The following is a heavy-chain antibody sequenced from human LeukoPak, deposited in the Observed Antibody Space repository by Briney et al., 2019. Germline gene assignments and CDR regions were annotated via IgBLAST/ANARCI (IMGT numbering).Heavy chain of an antibody. CDR3: ARDRGMTTVPLRGDDAFDI. CDR1: GYSISSGYY. V-gene: IGHV4-38-2*02. CDR2: IYHSGST. Sequence: SETLSLTCTVSGYSISSGYYWGCIRQPPGRVLEGIGIIYHSGSTYYNPSLKSRFTISVDTSKNQFSLKLNCVTAADTAVYYCARDRGMTTVPLRGDDAFDIWGQGTMVTVSS. J-gene: IGHJ3*02. D-gene: IGHD4-17*01.